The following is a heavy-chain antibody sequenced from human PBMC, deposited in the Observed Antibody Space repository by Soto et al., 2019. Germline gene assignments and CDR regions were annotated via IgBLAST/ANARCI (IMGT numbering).Heavy chain of an antibody. CDR3: ASGLIRFLEWLPYYYYGMDV. CDR2: INAGNGNT. J-gene: IGHJ6*02. Sequence: QVQLVQSGAEVKKPGASVKVSCKASGYTFTSYAMHWVRQAPGQRLEWMGWINAGNGNTKYSQKFQGRVTITRDTSASPAYMELSSLRSEDTAVYYCASGLIRFLEWLPYYYYGMDVWGQGTTVTVSS. D-gene: IGHD3-3*01. CDR1: GYTFTSYA. V-gene: IGHV1-3*01.